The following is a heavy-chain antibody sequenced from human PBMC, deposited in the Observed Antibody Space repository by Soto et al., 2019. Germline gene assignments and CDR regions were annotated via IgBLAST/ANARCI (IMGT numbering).Heavy chain of an antibody. Sequence: ASETLSLTCTVSGGSVSSGSYYWSWIRQPPGKGLEWIGYIYYTGSTNYNPSLKSRVTISIDTSKNQFSLKLSSVTAADTAVYYCARVKRYFDWLLTFDYWGQGILVTVSS. J-gene: IGHJ4*02. CDR2: IYYTGST. CDR3: ARVKRYFDWLLTFDY. V-gene: IGHV4-61*01. D-gene: IGHD3-9*01. CDR1: GGSVSSGSYY.